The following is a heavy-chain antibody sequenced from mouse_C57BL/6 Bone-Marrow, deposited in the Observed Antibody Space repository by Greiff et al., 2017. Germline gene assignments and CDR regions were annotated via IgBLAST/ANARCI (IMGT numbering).Heavy chain of an antibody. V-gene: IGHV1-74*01. J-gene: IGHJ2*01. D-gene: IGHD6-2*01. CDR3: AMGGSLRSQPGY. Sequence: QVQLQQPGAELVKPGASVKVSCKASGYTFTSYWMHWVKQRPGQGLEWIGRIHPSDSDTNYKQKFKGKATLTVDKASSTAYMQLSSLTSEDSAVYYCAMGGSLRSQPGYWGQGTTLTVSS. CDR2: IHPSDSDT. CDR1: GYTFTSYW.